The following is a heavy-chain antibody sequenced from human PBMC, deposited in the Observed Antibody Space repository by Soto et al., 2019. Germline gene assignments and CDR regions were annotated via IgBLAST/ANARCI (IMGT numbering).Heavy chain of an antibody. CDR3: ARSEAMIVVVHLPDY. CDR1: GYTFTSYY. D-gene: IGHD3-22*01. J-gene: IGHJ4*02. CDR2: INPSGGST. Sequence: ASVKVSCKASGYTFTSYYMHWVRQAPGRGLEWMGIINPSGGSTSYAQKFQGRVTMTRDTSTSTVYMELSSLRSGDTAVYYCARSEAMIVVVHLPDYWGQGTLVTVSS. V-gene: IGHV1-46*01.